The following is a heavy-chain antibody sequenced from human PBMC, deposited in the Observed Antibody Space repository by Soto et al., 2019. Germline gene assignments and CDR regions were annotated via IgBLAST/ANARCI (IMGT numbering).Heavy chain of an antibody. CDR1: GYTFTSYD. CDR3: ARGIKYGDYSRWFDA. D-gene: IGHD4-17*01. CDR2: MNPNSGNT. V-gene: IGHV1-8*01. J-gene: IGHJ5*02. Sequence: QVQLVQSGAEVKKPGASVKVSCKASGYTFTSYDINWVRQATGQGFEYLGWMNPNSGNTGYVKKFQVRVTMTRDTSMSTAYMGLSSLRSEDTAVYYCARGIKYGDYSRWFDAWGPGTLVNVSS.